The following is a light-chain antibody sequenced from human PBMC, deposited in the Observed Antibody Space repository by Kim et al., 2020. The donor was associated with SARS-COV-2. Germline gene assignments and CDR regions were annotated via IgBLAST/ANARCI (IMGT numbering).Light chain of an antibody. J-gene: IGKJ4*01. Sequence: EVVVTQSPATLSVSPGERATLSCWASQSVSSNLAWYQQKPGQAPRLLIYGASTRATGIPARFSGSGSGTDFTLTISSLQSEDFAVYYWQLYNNWPLTFGGGTKVYIK. CDR1: QSVSSN. CDR2: GAS. CDR3: QLYNNWPLT. V-gene: IGKV3-15*01.